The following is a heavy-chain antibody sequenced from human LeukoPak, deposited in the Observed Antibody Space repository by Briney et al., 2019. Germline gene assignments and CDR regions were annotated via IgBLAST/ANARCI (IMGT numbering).Heavy chain of an antibody. D-gene: IGHD3-9*01. CDR1: GFTFSSYG. CDR3: ARGPRYYDILTGYLNYYYYGMDV. V-gene: IGHV3-30*03. J-gene: IGHJ6*02. Sequence: GGSLRLSCAASGFTFSSYGMRWVRQAPGKGLEWVAVISYDRSNKYYADSVKGRFTISRDNSKNTLYLQMNSLRAEDTAVYYCARGPRYYDILTGYLNYYYYGMDVWGQGSTVTVSS. CDR2: ISYDRSNK.